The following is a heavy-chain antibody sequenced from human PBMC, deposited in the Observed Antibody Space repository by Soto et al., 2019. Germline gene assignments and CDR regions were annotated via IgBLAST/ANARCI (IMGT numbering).Heavy chain of an antibody. CDR3: ARVRGGGSEYFFDY. CDR1: GYTFTRYN. D-gene: IGHD2-15*01. CDR2: INPSGGTT. J-gene: IGHJ4*02. Sequence: ASVKVSCKASGYTFTRYNVHWVRQAPGQGLEWMAIINPSGGTTYYVQKFEGRVTLTTDTSTSTVYMVLSSLRSDDTAVYYCARVRGGGSEYFFDYWGQGTLVTVSS. V-gene: IGHV1-46*01.